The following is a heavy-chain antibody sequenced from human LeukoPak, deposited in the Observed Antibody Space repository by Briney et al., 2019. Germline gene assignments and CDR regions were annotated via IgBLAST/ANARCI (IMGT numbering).Heavy chain of an antibody. D-gene: IGHD5-18*01. CDR2: INHSGST. CDR3: GKTTVGYSSGQKPAWPVDY. V-gene: IGHV4-34*01. Sequence: PSETLSLTCAVYGGSFSGYYWSWIRQPPGKGLEWIGEINHSGSTNYNPSLKSRVTISVDTSKNQFSLKLSSVTAADTAVYYCGKTTVGYSSGQKPAWPVDYWGQGTLVTVSS. J-gene: IGHJ4*02. CDR1: GGSFSGYY.